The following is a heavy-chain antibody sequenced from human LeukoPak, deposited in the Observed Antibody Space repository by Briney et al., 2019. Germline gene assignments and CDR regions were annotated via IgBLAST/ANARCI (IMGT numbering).Heavy chain of an antibody. Sequence: SETLSLTCTVSGGSISSYYWSWIRQPPGKGLEWIGYIYYSGSTNYNPSLKSRVTVSVDTSKNQFSLKLSSVTAADTAVYYCARHHHLGYCSSTSCNGMDVWGQGTTVTVSS. V-gene: IGHV4-59*08. CDR1: GGSISSYY. CDR3: ARHHHLGYCSSTSCNGMDV. CDR2: IYYSGST. D-gene: IGHD2-2*03. J-gene: IGHJ6*02.